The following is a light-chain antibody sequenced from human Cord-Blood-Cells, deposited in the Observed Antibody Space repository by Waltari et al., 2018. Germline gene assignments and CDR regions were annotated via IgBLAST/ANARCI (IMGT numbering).Light chain of an antibody. CDR1: QSVSSY. Sequence: EIVLTQSPATLSLSPGERATPSCRASQSVSSYLAWYQQKPGQAPRLLIYDASNRATGIPAXFSGSGSGTDFTLTISXLEPEDFAVYYCQQRSNXFGALTFGGGTKVEIK. J-gene: IGKJ4*01. V-gene: IGKV3-11*01. CDR2: DAS. CDR3: QQRSNXFGALT.